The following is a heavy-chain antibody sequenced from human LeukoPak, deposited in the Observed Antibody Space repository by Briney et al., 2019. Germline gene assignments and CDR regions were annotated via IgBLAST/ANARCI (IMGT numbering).Heavy chain of an antibody. Sequence: ASVKVSCKASGYTFTGYYMHWVRQAPGQGLEWMGWINPNSGGTNYAQKFQGRVTMTRDTSISTACMELSSLKSDDTALYYCARRAVYYYYGMDVWGQGTTVTVSS. CDR2: INPNSGGT. J-gene: IGHJ6*02. CDR3: ARRAVYYYYGMDV. D-gene: IGHD6-25*01. V-gene: IGHV1-2*02. CDR1: GYTFTGYY.